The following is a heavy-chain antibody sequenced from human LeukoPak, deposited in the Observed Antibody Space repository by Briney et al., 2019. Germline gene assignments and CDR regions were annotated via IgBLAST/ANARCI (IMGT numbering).Heavy chain of an antibody. Sequence: ASVKVSCKASGYTFTGYYIHWVRRAPGQGLEWVGRINPNSGGTDYAQRFQGRVTMTRDTSISTAYMELSRLRSDHTAVYYCARDGANKVRGVHYFYMDVWGKGTTVTVCS. D-gene: IGHD3-10*01. CDR3: ARDGANKVRGVHYFYMDV. CDR2: INPNSGGT. V-gene: IGHV1-2*06. J-gene: IGHJ6*03. CDR1: GYTFTGYY.